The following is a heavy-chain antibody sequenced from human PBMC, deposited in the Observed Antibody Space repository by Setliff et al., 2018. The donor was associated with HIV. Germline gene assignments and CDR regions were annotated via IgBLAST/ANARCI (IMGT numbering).Heavy chain of an antibody. D-gene: IGHD3-10*01. CDR1: GGSISSSSYY. CDR3: ARQGTFYYGSGSLGY. CDR2: ISYSGST. Sequence: SETLSLTCTVSGGSISSSSYYWGWIRQPPGKGLEWIGSISYSGSTYYNPSLKSRLTISIDTSKNQFSLKLASVTAADTAVYYCARQGTFYYGSGSLGYWGQGTLVTAPQ. V-gene: IGHV4-39*01. J-gene: IGHJ4*02.